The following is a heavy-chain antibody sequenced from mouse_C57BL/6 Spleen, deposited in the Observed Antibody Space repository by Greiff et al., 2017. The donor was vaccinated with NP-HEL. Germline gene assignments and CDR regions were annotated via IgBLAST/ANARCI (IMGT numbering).Heavy chain of an antibody. D-gene: IGHD1-1*01. J-gene: IGHJ3*01. V-gene: IGHV1-80*01. CDR2: IYPGDGDT. CDR3: ARPTTYYGSRAWFAY. CDR1: GYAFSSYW. Sequence: QVQLPQSGAELVKPGASVKISCKASGYAFSSYWMNWVKQRPGKGLEWIGQIYPGDGDTNYNGKFKGKATLTADKSSSTAYMQLSSLTSEDSAVYFCARPTTYYGSRAWFAYWGQGTLVTVSA.